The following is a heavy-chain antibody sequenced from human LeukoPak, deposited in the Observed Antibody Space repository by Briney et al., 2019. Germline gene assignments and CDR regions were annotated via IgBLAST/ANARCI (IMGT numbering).Heavy chain of an antibody. J-gene: IGHJ4*02. Sequence: ASVKVSCKASGYTFTSYGISWVRQAPGQGLEWMGWISAYNGNTNYAQKLQGRVTMTTDTSTSTAYMELRSLRSDDTAVYYCARTGCSSTSCYGRFDYWGQGTLVTVSS. CDR1: GYTFTSYG. CDR3: ARTGCSSTSCYGRFDY. D-gene: IGHD2-2*01. CDR2: ISAYNGNT. V-gene: IGHV1-18*01.